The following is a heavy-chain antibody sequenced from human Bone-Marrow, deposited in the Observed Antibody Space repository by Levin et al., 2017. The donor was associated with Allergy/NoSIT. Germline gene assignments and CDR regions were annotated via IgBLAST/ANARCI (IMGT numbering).Heavy chain of an antibody. CDR1: GYSFSRHW. CDR3: AGQERDSEAFDV. Sequence: GESLKISCEGSGYSFSRHWIAWVRQMPGKGLEWMGIIFPGDSETRYSPSFQGQITISADKSISIAYLQWNSLKASDTALYYCAGQERDSEAFDVWGQGTMVTVSS. V-gene: IGHV5-51*01. D-gene: IGHD3-10*01. J-gene: IGHJ3*01. CDR2: IFPGDSET.